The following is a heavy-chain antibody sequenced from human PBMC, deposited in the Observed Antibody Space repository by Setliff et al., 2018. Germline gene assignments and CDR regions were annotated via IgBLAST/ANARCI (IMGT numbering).Heavy chain of an antibody. Sequence: SLTCAISGDSVSSNGAAWNWIRQSPSGGLEWLGRTFYRSKWYYDYALSVKSRITVNPDTSKNQFSLHLNSVTPEDTAVYYCARDSELGLDALDIWGQGTMVTVSS. J-gene: IGHJ3*02. CDR2: TFYRSKWYY. D-gene: IGHD7-27*01. CDR3: ARDSELGLDALDI. V-gene: IGHV6-1*01. CDR1: GDSVSSNGAA.